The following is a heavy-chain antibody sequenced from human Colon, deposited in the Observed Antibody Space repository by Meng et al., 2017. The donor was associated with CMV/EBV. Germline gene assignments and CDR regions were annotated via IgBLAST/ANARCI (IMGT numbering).Heavy chain of an antibody. V-gene: IGHV1-69*05. CDR2: IIPIFGTA. J-gene: IGHJ5*02. CDR3: ARMAHSYGSNWFDP. Sequence: SVKVSCKTSGYTFTGYYIHWLRQAPGQGLEWMGGIIPIFGTANYAQKFQGRVTITTDESTSTAYMELSSLRSEDTAVYYCARMAHSYGSNWFDPWGQGTLVTVSS. CDR1: GYTFTGYY. D-gene: IGHD5-18*01.